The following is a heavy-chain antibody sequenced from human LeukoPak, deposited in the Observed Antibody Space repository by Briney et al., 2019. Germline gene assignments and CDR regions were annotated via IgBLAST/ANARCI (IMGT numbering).Heavy chain of an antibody. V-gene: IGHV1-8*01. CDR1: GYTFTSYD. D-gene: IGHD2-8*02. CDR2: MNPNSGNT. Sequence: ASVKVSCKASGYTFTSYDINWVRQATGQGLEWMGWMNPNSGNTGHAQKFQGRVTMTRNTSISTAYMELSSLRSEDTAVYYCARGPPGGYYMDVWGKGTTVTVSS. CDR3: ARGPPGGYYMDV. J-gene: IGHJ6*03.